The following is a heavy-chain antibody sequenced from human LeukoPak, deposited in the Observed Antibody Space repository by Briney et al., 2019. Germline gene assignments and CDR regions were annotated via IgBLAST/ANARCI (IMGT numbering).Heavy chain of an antibody. CDR1: GYTFTSYA. CDR3: ARHGSDYYDSSGYYLSWFDP. J-gene: IGHJ5*02. Sequence: GASVKVSCKASGYTFTSYAMNWVRQAPGQGLEWMGWINTNTGNPTYAQGFTGRFVFSLDTSVSTAYLQISSLKAEDTAVYYCARHGSDYYDSSGYYLSWFDPWGQGTLVTVSS. V-gene: IGHV7-4-1*02. D-gene: IGHD3-22*01. CDR2: INTNTGNP.